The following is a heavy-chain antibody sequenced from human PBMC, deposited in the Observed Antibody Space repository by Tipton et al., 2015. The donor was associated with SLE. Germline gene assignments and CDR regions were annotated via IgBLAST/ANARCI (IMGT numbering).Heavy chain of an antibody. J-gene: IGHJ4*02. CDR1: GGSISSSSYY. CDR3: ARVGLVAPAAISSGVDY. D-gene: IGHD2-2*02. V-gene: IGHV4-39*07. CDR2: IHYSGST. Sequence: TLSLTCTVSGGSISSSSYYWGWIRQPPGKGLEWIGSIHYSGSTYYNPSLKSRVTISVDTSKNQFSLNLSSVTAADTAVYYCARVGLVAPAAISSGVDYWGQGTLVTVSS.